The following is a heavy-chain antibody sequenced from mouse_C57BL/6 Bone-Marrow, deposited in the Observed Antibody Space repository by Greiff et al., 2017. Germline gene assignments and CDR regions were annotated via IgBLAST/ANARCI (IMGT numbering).Heavy chain of an antibody. CDR1: GYTFTSYG. CDR3: ARRECTTDFAY. J-gene: IGHJ3*01. CDR2: IYPRSGNT. V-gene: IGHV1-81*01. Sequence: QVQLQQSGAELARPGASVKLSCKASGYTFTSYGISWVKQRTGQGLEWIGEIYPRSGNTYYTEKFKGKATLPAAKSSSTAYLELRSLTSEDSAVYFCARRECTTDFAYWGQGTLVTVSA. D-gene: IGHD1-1*01.